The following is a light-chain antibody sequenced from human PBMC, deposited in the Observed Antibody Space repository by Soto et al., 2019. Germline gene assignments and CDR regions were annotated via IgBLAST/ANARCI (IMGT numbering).Light chain of an antibody. CDR2: GAS. J-gene: IGKJ2*01. Sequence: EIVMTQSPATLSVSPGERATLSCRAAQSVGSNLAWYHQKPGQAPRLLIYGASTRATGIPVRFSGSGSGTEFTLTISSLQSEDFVVYYCQQYNDWPYTFGQGTTLEIK. CDR1: QSVGSN. V-gene: IGKV3-15*01. CDR3: QQYNDWPYT.